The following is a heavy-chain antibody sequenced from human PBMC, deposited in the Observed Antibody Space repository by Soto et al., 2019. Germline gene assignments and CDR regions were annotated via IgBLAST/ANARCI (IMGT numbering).Heavy chain of an antibody. CDR1: GYTFTSNG. Sequence: GAPVKVSCKASGYTFTSNGISWVRQAPGQGLEWMGWISTYNGNTNYAQKLQGRVTMTTDTSTSTAYMELRSLRSDYTAVYYCARVLLWFGELSDYWGQGTLVTVSS. CDR2: ISTYNGNT. D-gene: IGHD3-10*01. J-gene: IGHJ4*02. CDR3: ARVLLWFGELSDY. V-gene: IGHV1-18*01.